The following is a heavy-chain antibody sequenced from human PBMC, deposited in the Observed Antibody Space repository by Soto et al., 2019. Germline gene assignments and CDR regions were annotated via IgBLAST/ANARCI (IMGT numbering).Heavy chain of an antibody. CDR2: INTDGSNT. J-gene: IGHJ5*02. Sequence: DVQLVETGGGVVPPGGSLRLSCAASGLTFNRYWMHWVRHAPGKGLVWVSNINTDGSNTNYADSVKGRFTISRDNAKSTLFLQMNSLRDEDTAVYYCAREFCSGGNCYTYYFDPWGQGIPVTVSS. CDR3: AREFCSGGNCYTYYFDP. V-gene: IGHV3-74*01. D-gene: IGHD2-15*01. CDR1: GLTFNRYW.